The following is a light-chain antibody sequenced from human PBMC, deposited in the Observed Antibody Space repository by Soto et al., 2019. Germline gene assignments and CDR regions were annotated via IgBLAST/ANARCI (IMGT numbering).Light chain of an antibody. Sequence: QSVLTQPASVSGSPGQSITISCTGSSSDVGGSKYVSWYQQYPGKAPKLMIYEVTNRPSGVSNRFSGSKSGNTASLTISGLQAEDEADYYCSSYTSTSSPHVSGSGTKVTDL. V-gene: IGLV2-14*01. CDR3: SSYTSTSSPHV. CDR1: SSDVGGSKY. CDR2: EVT. J-gene: IGLJ1*01.